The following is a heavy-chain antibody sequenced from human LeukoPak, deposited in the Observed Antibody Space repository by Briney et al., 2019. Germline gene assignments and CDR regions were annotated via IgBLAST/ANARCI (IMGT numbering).Heavy chain of an antibody. Sequence: GGSLRLSCAASGFIFRNYAMTWDRQAPGKGLEWVANIKQDGSEKYYVDSLKGRFTISRDNAKNSLYLQMNSLRAEDTAVYYCAREEWWFDSWGQGTLVTVSS. CDR3: AREEWWFDS. V-gene: IGHV3-7*01. CDR2: IKQDGSEK. CDR1: GFIFRNYA. J-gene: IGHJ5*01. D-gene: IGHD2-8*01.